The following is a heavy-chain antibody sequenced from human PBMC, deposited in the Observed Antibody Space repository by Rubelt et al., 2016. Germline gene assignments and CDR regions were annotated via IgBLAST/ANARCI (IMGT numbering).Heavy chain of an antibody. V-gene: IGHV3-74*01. J-gene: IGHJ4*02. D-gene: IGHD4-17*01. Sequence: GKGLVWVSRISSDGNNRRYADSVKGRFTISRDNAKNTLFLQMNSLRAEDTAVYYCARECDYGDYVPDYWGQGTLVSVSS. CDR2: ISSDGNNR. CDR3: ARECDYGDYVPDY.